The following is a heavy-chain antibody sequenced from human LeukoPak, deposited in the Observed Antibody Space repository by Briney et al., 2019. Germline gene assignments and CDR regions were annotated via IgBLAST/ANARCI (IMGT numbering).Heavy chain of an antibody. D-gene: IGHD3-10*02. CDR3: AELGITMIGGV. CDR2: ISHDGNNT. V-gene: IGHV3-30*18. J-gene: IGHJ6*04. Sequence: PGGSLRLSCAASGFTFSAYGMHWVRQAPGKGLEWVAVISHDGNNTYYSDSVKGRFTISRDNSKNSLYLQMNSLRAEDTAVYYCAELGITMIGGVWGKGTTVTISS. CDR1: GFTFSAYG.